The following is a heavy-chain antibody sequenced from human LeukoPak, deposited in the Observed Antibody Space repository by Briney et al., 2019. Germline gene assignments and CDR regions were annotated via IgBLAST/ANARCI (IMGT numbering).Heavy chain of an antibody. CDR3: AKGYCSSTSCYVDY. D-gene: IGHD2-2*01. CDR1: GFTFDDYA. J-gene: IGHJ4*02. V-gene: IGHV3-9*01. Sequence: PGGSLRLSCAASGFTFDDYAMHWVRQAPGKGLEWVSGISWNSGSIGYADPVKGRFTISRDNPKNSLYLQMNSLRAEDTALYYCAKGYCSSTSCYVDYWGQGTLVTVSS. CDR2: ISWNSGSI.